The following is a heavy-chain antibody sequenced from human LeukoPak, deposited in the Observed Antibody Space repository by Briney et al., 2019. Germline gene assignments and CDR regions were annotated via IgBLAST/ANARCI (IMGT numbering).Heavy chain of an antibody. D-gene: IGHD6-13*01. J-gene: IGHJ6*02. Sequence: GGSLRLSCAASGFTFLTYAMSWVRQAPGKGLEWVSTINSNGGSTYYADSVKGRFTISRDNAKNSLYLQMNSLRAEDTAVYYCARDRGSSWYFTRSYYYGMDVWGQGTTVTVSS. CDR2: INSNGGST. V-gene: IGHV3-23*01. CDR3: ARDRGSSWYFTRSYYYGMDV. CDR1: GFTFLTYA.